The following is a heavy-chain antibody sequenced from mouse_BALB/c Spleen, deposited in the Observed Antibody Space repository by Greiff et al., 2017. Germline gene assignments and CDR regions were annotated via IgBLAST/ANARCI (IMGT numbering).Heavy chain of an antibody. CDR2: ISSGSSTI. Sequence: EVQRVESGGGLVQPGGSRKLSCAASGFTFSSFGMHWVRQAPEKGLEWVAYISSGSSTIYYADTVKGRFTISRDNPKNTLFLQMTSLRSEDTAMYYCARVGRYDDYAMDYWGQGTSVTGSS. CDR3: ARVGRYDDYAMDY. D-gene: IGHD2-14*01. CDR1: GFTFSSFG. J-gene: IGHJ4*01. V-gene: IGHV5-17*02.